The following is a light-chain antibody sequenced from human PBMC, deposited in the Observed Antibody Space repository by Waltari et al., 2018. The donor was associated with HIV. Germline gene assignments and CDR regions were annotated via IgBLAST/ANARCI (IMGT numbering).Light chain of an antibody. CDR3: QVWDSDTGV. J-gene: IGLJ1*01. V-gene: IGLV3-9*01. CDR2: DNN. Sequence: SYELTQTPSVSVALGQTAKVSCGGDNLASKDVHWYQQKPGRPPVLVIYDNNKRPSVIPGRFSGFNSGITATLTISGAQGDDEADYYCQVWDSDTGVFGSGTKVTVL. CDR1: NLASKD.